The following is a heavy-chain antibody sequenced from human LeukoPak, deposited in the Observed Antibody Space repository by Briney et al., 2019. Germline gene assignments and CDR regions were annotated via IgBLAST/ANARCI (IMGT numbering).Heavy chain of an antibody. J-gene: IGHJ4*02. CDR3: ARDRMGTAMVLDY. D-gene: IGHD5-18*01. CDR2: IFHSGST. CDR1: GFSLTIGYF. V-gene: IGHV4-38-2*02. Sequence: PSETLSLTCNVSGFSLTIGYFWGWIRQPPGKGLEWIGSIFHSGSTYFNPSLKSRVTMSVDTSKNQFSLQLSSVTAADTAVYYCARDRMGTAMVLDYWGQGTLVTVSS.